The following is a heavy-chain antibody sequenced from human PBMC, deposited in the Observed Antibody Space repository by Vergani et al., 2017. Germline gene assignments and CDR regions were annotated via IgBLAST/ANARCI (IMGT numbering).Heavy chain of an antibody. CDR1: GGTFSSYT. D-gene: IGHD2-2*01. J-gene: IGHJ6*02. Sequence: QVQLVQSGAEVKKPGSSVKVSCKASGGTFSSYTISWVRQAPGQGLEWMGRIIPILGIANYAQKFQGRVTITADKSTSTAYMELSSLRSEDPAVYYCARQGYCSSTSCYGYYYYYGMDVWGQGTTVTVSS. CDR3: ARQGYCSSTSCYGYYYYYGMDV. CDR2: IIPILGIA. V-gene: IGHV1-69*02.